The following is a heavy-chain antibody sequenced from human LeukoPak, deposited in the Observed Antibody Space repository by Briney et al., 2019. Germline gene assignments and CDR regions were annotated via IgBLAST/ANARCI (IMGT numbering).Heavy chain of an antibody. CDR1: GFTFGDYY. J-gene: IGHJ6*02. D-gene: IGHD2-15*01. CDR2: ISSSGSTI. V-gene: IGHV3-11*01. Sequence: GGSLRLSCAASGFTFGDYYMSWIRQAPGKGLEWVSYISSSGSTIYYADSVKGRFTISRDNAKNSLYLQMNSLRAEDTAVYYCARSPNPRRGYCSGGSCYSGYYGMDVWGQGTTVTVSS. CDR3: ARSPNPRRGYCSGGSCYSGYYGMDV.